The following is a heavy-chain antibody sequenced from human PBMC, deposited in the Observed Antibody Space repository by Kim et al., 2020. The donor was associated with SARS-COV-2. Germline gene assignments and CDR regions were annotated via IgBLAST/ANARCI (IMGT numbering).Heavy chain of an antibody. Sequence: NPSLQSRVPISVDTSKNQFSLKLSSVTAADTAVYYCARGRIAARRSFDYWGQGTLVTVSS. CDR3: ARGRIAARRSFDY. D-gene: IGHD6-6*01. J-gene: IGHJ4*02. V-gene: IGHV4-59*09.